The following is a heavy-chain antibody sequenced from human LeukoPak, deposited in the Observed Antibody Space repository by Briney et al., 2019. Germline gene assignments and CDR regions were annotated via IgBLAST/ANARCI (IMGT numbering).Heavy chain of an antibody. CDR3: ARKSVAATPRDIVYQYSYMDV. D-gene: IGHD2-15*01. J-gene: IGHJ6*03. CDR1: GYTFTSYA. Sequence: GASVKVSCKASGYTFTSYAMNWVRQAPGQGLERMGWISTNTGNPTYAQGFTGRFVFSLDTSVSTAYLQISSLKTEDTAVYYCARKSVAATPRDIVYQYSYMDVWGKGTTVTVSS. CDR2: ISTNTGNP. V-gene: IGHV7-4-1*02.